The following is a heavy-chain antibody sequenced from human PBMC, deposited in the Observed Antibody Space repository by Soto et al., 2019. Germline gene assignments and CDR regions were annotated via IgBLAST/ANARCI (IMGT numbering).Heavy chain of an antibody. J-gene: IGHJ5*02. V-gene: IGHV6-1*01. CDR1: GDSVSSNSAA. CDR3: ARTRYSSRWYITWFDP. Sequence: SQTLSLTCAISGDSVSSNSAAWNWIRPSPSRGLEWLGRTYYRSKWYNDYAVSVKSRITINPDTSKNQFSLQLNSVTPEDTAVYYCARTRYSSRWYITWFDPWGQGTLVTVSS. CDR2: TYYRSKWYN. D-gene: IGHD6-19*01.